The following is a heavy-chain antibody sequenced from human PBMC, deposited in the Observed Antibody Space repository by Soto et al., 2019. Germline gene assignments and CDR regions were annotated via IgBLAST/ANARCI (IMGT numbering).Heavy chain of an antibody. CDR3: AKDRRMVVAEGPFDD. V-gene: IGHV3-30*18. CDR2: ISYYGSNK. J-gene: IGHJ4*02. Sequence: PGGCLRLSGAACGFTFRCYGMHWARQTPGKGLEWVAVISYYGSNKYYADSVKGRFTISRDNSKNTLYLQMNSLRAEDTAVYYCAKDRRMVVAEGPFDDWGQGTLVTVYS. CDR1: GFTFRCYG. D-gene: IGHD2-15*01.